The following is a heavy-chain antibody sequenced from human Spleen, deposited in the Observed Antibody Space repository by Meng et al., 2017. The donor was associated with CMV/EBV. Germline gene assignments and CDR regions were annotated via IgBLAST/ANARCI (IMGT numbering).Heavy chain of an antibody. CDR2: ISSSGINT. CDR1: GFTFSSYS. Sequence: GESLKISCGASGFTFSSYSMSWVRQAPGKGLEWVSSISSSGINTYYADSVKGRFTISRDDAKNSLYLQMNSLRAEDTAVYYCAGYDFPDFDYWGQGTLVTVSS. V-gene: IGHV3-21*06. D-gene: IGHD5-12*01. CDR3: AGYDFPDFDY. J-gene: IGHJ4*02.